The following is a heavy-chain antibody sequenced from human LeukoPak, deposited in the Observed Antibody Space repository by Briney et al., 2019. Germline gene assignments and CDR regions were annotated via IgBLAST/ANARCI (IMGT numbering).Heavy chain of an antibody. CDR3: ARGRGSTMVRGLFRRFDP. CDR2: MYHSGST. J-gene: IGHJ5*02. V-gene: IGHV4-38-2*02. D-gene: IGHD3-10*01. CDR1: GYSISSAYY. Sequence: PSETLSLTCSVSGYSISSAYYWGWIRQPPGKGLEWIGTMYHSGSTNYNPSLKSRVTISVDTSKNQFSLKLSSVTAADTAVYFCARGRGSTMVRGLFRRFDPWGQGTLVTVSS.